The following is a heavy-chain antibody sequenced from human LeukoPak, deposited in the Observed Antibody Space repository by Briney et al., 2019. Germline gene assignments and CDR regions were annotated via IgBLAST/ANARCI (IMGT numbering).Heavy chain of an antibody. CDR3: ARALYNGNSEMGY. CDR2: IRQDGGAK. Sequence: GSLRLSCAASGFTFSSYWMTWVRQAPGKGLEWVANIRQDGGAKYYVDSLKGRFTISRDNAKNSLYLQLNSLRAEDTAVYYCARALYNGNSEMGYWGQGTLVTVSS. D-gene: IGHD4-23*01. V-gene: IGHV3-7*01. J-gene: IGHJ4*02. CDR1: GFTFSSYW.